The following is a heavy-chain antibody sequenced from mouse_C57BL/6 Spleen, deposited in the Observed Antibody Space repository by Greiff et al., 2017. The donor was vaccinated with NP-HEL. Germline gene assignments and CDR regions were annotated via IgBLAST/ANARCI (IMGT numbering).Heavy chain of an antibody. Sequence: EVQLQQSGPELVKPGASVKISCKASGYTFTDYYMDWVKQSHGKSLEWIGDINPNNGGTIYNQKFKGKATLTVDKSSSTAYMELRSLTSEDTAVYYCARAVYDGLAYWGQGTLVTVSA. CDR2: INPNNGGT. D-gene: IGHD2-3*01. J-gene: IGHJ3*01. V-gene: IGHV1-18*01. CDR1: GYTFTDYY. CDR3: ARAVYDGLAY.